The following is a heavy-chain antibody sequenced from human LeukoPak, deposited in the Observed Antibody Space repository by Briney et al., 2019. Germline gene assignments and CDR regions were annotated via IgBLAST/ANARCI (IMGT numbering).Heavy chain of an antibody. J-gene: IGHJ5*02. CDR3: AKDPMPFDLEISNNWFDP. CDR1: GFTFSSYA. D-gene: IGHD3/OR15-3a*01. Sequence: PGGSLRLSCAASGFTFSSYAMSWVRQAPGKGLEWVSAISGSGGSTYYADSVKGRFTISRDNSKNTLYLQMNSLRAEDTAVYYCAKDPMPFDLEISNNWFDPWGQGTLVTVSS. CDR2: ISGSGGST. V-gene: IGHV3-23*01.